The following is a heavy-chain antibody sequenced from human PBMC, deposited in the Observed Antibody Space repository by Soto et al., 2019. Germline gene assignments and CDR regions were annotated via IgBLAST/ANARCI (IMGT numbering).Heavy chain of an antibody. D-gene: IGHD1-7*01. Sequence: GASVKASCKDSGYTFTGYYMHWVRQAPGQGLEWMEWINPNSGGTNYAQKFQGWENMNRDTSISTAYMELSRLRSDDTAVYYCERYLPGTYDYWGQGTLVTVSS. CDR1: GYTFTGYY. V-gene: IGHV1-2*04. J-gene: IGHJ4*02. CDR2: INPNSGGT. CDR3: ERYLPGTYDY.